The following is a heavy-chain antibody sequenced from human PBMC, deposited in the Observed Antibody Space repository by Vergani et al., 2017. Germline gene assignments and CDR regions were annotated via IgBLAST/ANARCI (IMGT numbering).Heavy chain of an antibody. CDR1: GGSISSGGYY. CDR2: IYYSGST. J-gene: IGHJ4*02. V-gene: IGHV4-61*08. CDR3: ARGVYSSSSAPFDY. D-gene: IGHD6-6*01. Sequence: QLQLQESGSGLVKPSQTLSLTCAVSGGSISSGGYYWSWIRQPPGKGLEWIGYIYYSGSTNYNPSLKSRVTISVDTSKHQFSLKLSSVTAADTAVYYCARGVYSSSSAPFDYWGQGTLVTVSS.